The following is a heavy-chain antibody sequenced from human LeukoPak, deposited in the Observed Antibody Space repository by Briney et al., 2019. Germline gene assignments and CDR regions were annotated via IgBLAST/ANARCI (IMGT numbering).Heavy chain of an antibody. J-gene: IGHJ4*02. Sequence: PGGSLRLSCAASGFTFSSYGMHWVRQAPGKGLEWAAVIWYDGSNKYYADSVKGRFTISRDNSKNTLYLQMNSLRAEDTAVYYCARGIAAAIRYWGQGTLVTVSS. D-gene: IGHD6-13*01. CDR2: IWYDGSNK. V-gene: IGHV3-33*01. CDR1: GFTFSSYG. CDR3: ARGIAAAIRY.